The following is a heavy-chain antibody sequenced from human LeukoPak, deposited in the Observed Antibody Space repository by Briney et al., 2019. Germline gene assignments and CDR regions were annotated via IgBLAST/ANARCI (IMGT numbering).Heavy chain of an antibody. J-gene: IGHJ6*03. CDR3: ARSSSGSGGYYMDV. CDR1: GFTFNDYG. D-gene: IGHD1-26*01. V-gene: IGHV3-20*04. CDR2: INWNGGRT. Sequence: PGGSLRLSCAASGFTFNDYGMSWVRQAPGKGLEWVSGINWNGGRTGYADSMKGRFIISRDNAKNSLYLQMNSLRAEDTAVYYCARSSSGSGGYYMDVWGKGTTVTVSS.